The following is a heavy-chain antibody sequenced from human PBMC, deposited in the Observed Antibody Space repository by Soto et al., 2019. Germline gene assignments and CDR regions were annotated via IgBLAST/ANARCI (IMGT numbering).Heavy chain of an antibody. CDR1: GGSISSSSYY. CDR3: ARSEESIAALYYYYYGTDV. D-gene: IGHD6-6*01. V-gene: IGHV4-39*01. J-gene: IGHJ6*02. Sequence: LSLTCTVSGGSISSSSYYWGWIRQPPGKGLEWIGSIYYSGSTYYNPSLKSRVTISVDTSKNQFSLKLSSVTAADTAVYYCARSEESIAALYYYYYGTDVWGQGTTVTVSS. CDR2: IYYSGST.